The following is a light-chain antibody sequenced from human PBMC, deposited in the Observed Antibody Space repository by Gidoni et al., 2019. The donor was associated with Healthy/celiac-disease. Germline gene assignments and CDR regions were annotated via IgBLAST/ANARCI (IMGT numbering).Light chain of an antibody. CDR3: AAWDDSLSGVV. CDR2: RNN. J-gene: IGLJ2*01. CDR1: SSNIGSNY. V-gene: IGLV1-47*01. Sequence: QSVLTPPPSASGTPGQRVTHSCSGSSSNIGSNYVYWYQQLPGTAPKLLIYRNNQRPSGVPDRFSGSKSGTSASLAISGLRSEDEADYYCAAWDDSLSGVVFGGGTKLTVL.